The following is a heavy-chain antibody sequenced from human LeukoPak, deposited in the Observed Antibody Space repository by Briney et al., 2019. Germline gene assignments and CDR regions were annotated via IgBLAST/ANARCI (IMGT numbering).Heavy chain of an antibody. V-gene: IGHV5-51*01. Sequence: GEALKISCKGSGYSFTSYWIGWVRKMPGKGLEWMGIIHATDSDTRYSPSFQGQVTISADKSNSTAYVQWSSLKASDSATYYCARGRPGWGFDYWGQGTLVTVSS. CDR1: GYSFTSYW. D-gene: IGHD2-15*01. CDR2: IHATDSDT. J-gene: IGHJ4*02. CDR3: ARGRPGWGFDY.